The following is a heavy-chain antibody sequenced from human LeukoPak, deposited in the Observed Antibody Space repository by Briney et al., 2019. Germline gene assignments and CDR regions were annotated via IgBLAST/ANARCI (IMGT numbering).Heavy chain of an antibody. J-gene: IGHJ6*02. CDR1: GFTFSTYS. CDR2: ISSSSSTI. D-gene: IGHD3-3*01. Sequence: GGSLRLSCAASGFTFSTYSMNWVRQAPGKGLEWVSYISSSSSTIYYADSVKGRFTISRDNAKNSLYLQKNSLRAEDTAVYYCARDLLRFSYHYYGMDVWGQGTTVTVSS. CDR3: ARDLLRFSYHYYGMDV. V-gene: IGHV3-48*01.